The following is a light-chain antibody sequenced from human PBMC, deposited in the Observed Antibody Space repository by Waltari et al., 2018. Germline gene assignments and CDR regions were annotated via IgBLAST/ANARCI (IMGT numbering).Light chain of an antibody. V-gene: IGKV3-15*01. CDR1: QSVGSN. Sequence: EIVMTQSPATLSVSPGERATLPCRASQSVGSNLAWYQQKPGQAPRLLIYGASTRATGIPARFSGSGSGTDFTLTISSLQSEDFAVYYCQQYNNWPPVFTFGPGTKVDIK. CDR2: GAS. J-gene: IGKJ3*01. CDR3: QQYNNWPPVFT.